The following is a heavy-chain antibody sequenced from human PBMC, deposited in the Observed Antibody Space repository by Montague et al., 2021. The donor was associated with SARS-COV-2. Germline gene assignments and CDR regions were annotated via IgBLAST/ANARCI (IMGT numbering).Heavy chain of an antibody. CDR1: GGSISSFY. CDR2: ISDSGST. Sequence: SETLSLTCTVSGGSISSFYWSWFRQPPGKGLEWIGYISDSGSTNYNPSLTSRVTMSVDTSKNQFSLKVNSVTAADTAVYYCARHCSATLPAVYWGQGTLATVSS. CDR3: ARHCSATLPAVY. D-gene: IGHD2-15*01. V-gene: IGHV4-59*08. J-gene: IGHJ4*02.